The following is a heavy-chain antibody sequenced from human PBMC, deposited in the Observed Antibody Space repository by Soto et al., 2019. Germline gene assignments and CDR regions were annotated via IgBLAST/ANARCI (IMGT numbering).Heavy chain of an antibody. CDR1: GYDFTSYG. J-gene: IGHJ3*02. Sequence: QGQLLQSGDEVKKPGASVRVSCRASGYDFTSYGISWVRQAPGQGLEWVSWISAYNGKRDNAQKFQGRVTMTLDTSTDTAHMELGDLTSADTAVYYCARGRIVASIHDAFEIWGQGTIVAVSS. D-gene: IGHD2-21*01. CDR2: ISAYNGKR. CDR3: ARGRIVASIHDAFEI. V-gene: IGHV1-18*01.